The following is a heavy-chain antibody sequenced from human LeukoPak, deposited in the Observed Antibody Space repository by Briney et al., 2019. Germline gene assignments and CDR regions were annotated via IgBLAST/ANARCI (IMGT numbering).Heavy chain of an antibody. Sequence: GGCLRLSRAASVFTYSVHNMDWVSEAPGRGREWVSDISSGGDATHYADTVKSRFTTSTDNAKNTMNMLINSLTAEDTAAYYCARGAGRYGDYRDYWGQGTLVTVSS. J-gene: IGHJ4*02. CDR2: ISSGGDAT. CDR1: VFTYSVHN. V-gene: IGHV3-48*03. D-gene: IGHD4-17*01. CDR3: ARGAGRYGDYRDY.